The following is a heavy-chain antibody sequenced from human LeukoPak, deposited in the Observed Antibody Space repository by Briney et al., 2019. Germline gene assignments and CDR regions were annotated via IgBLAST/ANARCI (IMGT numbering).Heavy chain of an antibody. CDR3: ARTDFWSGYYNWFDP. CDR2: INHSGST. Sequence: PSETLSLTCAVYGGSFSGYYWSWIRQPPGKGLEWIGEINHSGSTNYNPSLKSRVTISVDTSKNQFSLKLSSVTAAETAVYYCARTDFWSGYYNWFDPWGQGTLVTVSS. D-gene: IGHD3-3*01. V-gene: IGHV4-34*01. CDR1: GGSFSGYY. J-gene: IGHJ5*02.